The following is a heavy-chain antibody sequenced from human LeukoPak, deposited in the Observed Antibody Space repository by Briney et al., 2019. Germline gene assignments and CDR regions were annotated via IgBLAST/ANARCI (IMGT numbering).Heavy chain of an antibody. CDR2: ISGSGGST. D-gene: IGHD4-17*01. CDR3: AKGDYGDYVGWFDP. Sequence: GGSLRLSCAASGFTFSSYAMSWVRQAPGKGLEWVSAISGSGGSTYYADSVKRRFTISRDNSKNTLYLQMNSLRAEDTAVYYCAKGDYGDYVGWFDPWGQGTLVTVSS. V-gene: IGHV3-23*01. CDR1: GFTFSSYA. J-gene: IGHJ5*02.